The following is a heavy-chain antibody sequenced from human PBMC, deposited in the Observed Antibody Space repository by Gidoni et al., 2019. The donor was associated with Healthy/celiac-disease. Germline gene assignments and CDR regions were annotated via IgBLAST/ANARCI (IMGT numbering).Heavy chain of an antibody. CDR1: GFHFSTAW. V-gene: IGHV3-15*01. CDR3: TTLLHCSGGSCYSD. CDR2: IKSKTDGGTT. D-gene: IGHD2-15*01. J-gene: IGHJ4*02. Sequence: EVQLVESGGGLVKPGGSLRLSCAASGFHFSTAWMSWVRQAPGKGLEWVGRIKSKTDGGTTDYAAPVKGRFTISRDDSKNTLYLQMNSLKTEDTAVFYCTTLLHCSGGSCYSDWGQGTLVTVSS.